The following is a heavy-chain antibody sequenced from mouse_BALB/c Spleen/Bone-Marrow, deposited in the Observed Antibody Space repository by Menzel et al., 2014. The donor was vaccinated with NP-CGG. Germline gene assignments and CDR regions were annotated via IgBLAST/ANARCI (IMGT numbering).Heavy chain of an antibody. V-gene: IGHV5-4*02. D-gene: IGHD1-1*02. CDR3: ARDMGDY. Sequence: EVKLVESGGGLMKPGGSLKLSCAASGFTFSDYYMYWVRQTPEKRLEWVATISDGGTYSYYADSVKGRFTISRDNAKSNRYLQMNSLKSEDTAMYYCARDMGDYWGQGPTLTVSS. J-gene: IGHJ2*01. CDR2: ISDGGTYS. CDR1: GFTFSDYY.